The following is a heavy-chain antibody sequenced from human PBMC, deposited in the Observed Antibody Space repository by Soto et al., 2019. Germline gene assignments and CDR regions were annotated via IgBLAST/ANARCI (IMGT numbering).Heavy chain of an antibody. J-gene: IGHJ6*02. CDR3: ARANVGDYYGMDV. V-gene: IGHV1-69*12. CDR1: GGTLISYA. D-gene: IGHD7-27*01. CDR2: LIPIFGTA. Sequence: HVQLVQSGAEVKKPGSSMKVSCNASGGTLISYAISLERQAPGQGIEWMGVLIPIFGTANYAPKFQGRATITGDECTRAGYMELSSRRSEDTAVYYFARANVGDYYGMDVWGQGTRVTVSS.